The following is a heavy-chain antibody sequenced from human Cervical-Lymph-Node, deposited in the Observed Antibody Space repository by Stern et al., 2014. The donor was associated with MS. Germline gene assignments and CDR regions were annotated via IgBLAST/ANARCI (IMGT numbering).Heavy chain of an antibody. D-gene: IGHD1-26*01. CDR1: GGSISSGDYY. V-gene: IGHV4-30-4*01. Sequence: QLQLQESGPGLVKPSXTLSLTCTVSGGSISSGDYYWSWIRQPPGKGLARIGYIYSSGSTYYNPSLNSRVTISVDTSKNQFSLKLSSVTAADTAVYARSSLGVVGEYYFEYWGQGTLVTVSS. CDR2: IYSSGST. J-gene: IGHJ4*02. CDR3: SSLGVVGEYYFEY.